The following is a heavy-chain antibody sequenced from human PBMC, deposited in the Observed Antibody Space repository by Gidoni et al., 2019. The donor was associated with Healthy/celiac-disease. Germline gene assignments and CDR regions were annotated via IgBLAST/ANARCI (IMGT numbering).Heavy chain of an antibody. CDR1: GFTFSSYA. CDR3: ASRGFGYSGYDD. D-gene: IGHD5-12*01. Sequence: QVQLVASGGGVVQPGRSLRLSCAASGFTFSSYAMHWVRQAPGKGLEWVAVISYDGSNKYYADSVKGRFTISRDNSKNTLYLQMNSLRAEDTAVYYCASRGFGYSGYDDWGQGTLVTVSS. J-gene: IGHJ4*02. V-gene: IGHV3-30-3*01. CDR2: ISYDGSNK.